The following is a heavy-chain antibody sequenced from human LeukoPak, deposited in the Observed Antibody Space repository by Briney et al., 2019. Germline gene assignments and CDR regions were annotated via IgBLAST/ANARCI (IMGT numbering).Heavy chain of an antibody. D-gene: IGHD6-19*01. V-gene: IGHV3-53*01. CDR3: ARDGYSSVSY. J-gene: IGHJ4*02. CDR2: IYSGGST. CDR1: GFTVSSDS. Sequence: GGSLRLSCTVSGFTVSSDSMSWVRQAPGKGLEWVSFIYSGGSTHYSDSVKGRFTISRDNSKNTLYLQMNSLRAEDTAVYYCARDGYSSVSYWGQGTLVTVSS.